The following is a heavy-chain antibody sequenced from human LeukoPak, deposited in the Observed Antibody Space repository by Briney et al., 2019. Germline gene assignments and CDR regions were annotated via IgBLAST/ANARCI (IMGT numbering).Heavy chain of an antibody. CDR1: GGSISSYY. V-gene: IGHV4-4*07. J-gene: IGHJ4*02. CDR3: ARDREDYGGNSCLAY. CDR2: IYTSGST. Sequence: SETLSLTCTVSGGSISSYYWSWIRQPAGKGLEWIGRIYTSGSTNYNPPLKSRVTMSVDTSKNQFSLKLSSVTAADTAVYYCARDREDYGGNSCLAYWGQGTLVTVSS. D-gene: IGHD4-23*01.